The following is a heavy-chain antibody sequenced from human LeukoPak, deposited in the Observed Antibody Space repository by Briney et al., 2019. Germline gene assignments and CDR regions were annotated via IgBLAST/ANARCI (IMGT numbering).Heavy chain of an antibody. Sequence: SETLSLTCAVYGGSFSGYYWSWIRQPPGKGLEWIGEINHSGSTNYNPSLKSRVTISVDTSKNQFSLKLSSVTAADTAVDYCARVYVFDYYDSSGLDYWGQGTLVTVSS. CDR1: GGSFSGYY. CDR2: INHSGST. CDR3: ARVYVFDYYDSSGLDY. V-gene: IGHV4-34*01. J-gene: IGHJ4*02. D-gene: IGHD3-22*01.